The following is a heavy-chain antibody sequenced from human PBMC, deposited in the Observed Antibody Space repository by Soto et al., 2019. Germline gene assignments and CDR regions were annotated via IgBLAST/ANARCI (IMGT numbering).Heavy chain of an antibody. CDR1: GYTFTNND. CDR3: ARMESFGSLNWFDP. D-gene: IGHD5-18*01. CDR2: MNPGSGDT. V-gene: IGHV1-8*02. J-gene: IGHJ5*02. Sequence: ASVKVSCKASGYTFTNNDVSWVRQATGQGLEWMGWMNPGSGDTGYAQKFQGRVTMTGDISIATAYMELNSLTSEDTAIYYCARMESFGSLNWFDPWGQGTLVTVSS.